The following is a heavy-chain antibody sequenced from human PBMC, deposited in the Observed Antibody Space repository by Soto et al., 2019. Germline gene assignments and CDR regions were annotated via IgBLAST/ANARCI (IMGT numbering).Heavy chain of an antibody. CDR3: ARDRYDGNKGNNWFDP. J-gene: IGHJ5*02. CDR1: GCSISSGYYY. CDR2: IYYNGST. Sequence: SETLSLTCTVSGCSISSGYYYWSWIRQPPGKVLECAGYIYYNGSTYYNPSLKRRATISLVTSKHQLSLNLTSVTASATAVYYCARDRYDGNKGNNWFDPWGQGTLVTVSS. D-gene: IGHD1-20*01. V-gene: IGHV4-30-4*01.